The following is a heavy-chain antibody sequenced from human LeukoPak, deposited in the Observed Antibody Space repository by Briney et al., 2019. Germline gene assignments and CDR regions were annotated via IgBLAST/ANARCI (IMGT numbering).Heavy chain of an antibody. CDR1: RGSIASSDYY. D-gene: IGHD3-16*01. J-gene: IGHJ3*02. CDR3: ARHGGPRLGDDAFDI. V-gene: IGHV4-39*01. Sequence: SETLSLTCTVSRGSIASSDYYWGWIRQSPGRGLEWIGSIYYSGSTYYNPSLKSRVTISVDTSKNQFSLKLSSVTAADTAVYYCARHGGPRLGDDAFDIWGQGTMVTVSS. CDR2: IYYSGST.